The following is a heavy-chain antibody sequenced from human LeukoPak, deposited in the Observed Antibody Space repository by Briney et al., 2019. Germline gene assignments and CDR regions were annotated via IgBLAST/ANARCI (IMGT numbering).Heavy chain of an antibody. J-gene: IGHJ3*02. CDR3: ARVAGYSIYDAFDI. CDR2: ISAYNGNT. CDR1: GYTFTGYY. D-gene: IGHD6-13*01. Sequence: ASVKVSCKASGYTFTGYYMHWVRQAPGQGLEWMGWISAYNGNTNYAQKLQGRVTMTTDTSTSTAYMELRSLRSDDTAVYYCARVAGYSIYDAFDIWGQGTMVTVSS. V-gene: IGHV1-18*04.